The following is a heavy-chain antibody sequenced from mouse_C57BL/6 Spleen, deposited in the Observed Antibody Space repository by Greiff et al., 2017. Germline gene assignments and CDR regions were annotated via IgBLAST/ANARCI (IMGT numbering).Heavy chain of an antibody. V-gene: IGHV1-64*01. J-gene: IGHJ2*01. CDR3: ARYLDGYYLYYFDY. CDR2: IHPNSGST. Sequence: VKLQQPGAELVKPGASVKLSCKASGYTFTSYWMHWVKQRPGQGLEWIGMIHPNSGSTNYNEKFKSKATLTVDKSSSTAYMQLSSLTSEDSAVYYCARYLDGYYLYYFDYWGQGTTLTVSS. CDR1: GYTFTSYW. D-gene: IGHD2-3*01.